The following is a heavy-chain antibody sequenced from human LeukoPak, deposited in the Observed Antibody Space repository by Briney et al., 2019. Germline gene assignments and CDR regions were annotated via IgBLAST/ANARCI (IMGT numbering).Heavy chain of an antibody. V-gene: IGHV4-34*01. CDR1: GGSISGYY. CDR3: ARGNILTGYCFDY. D-gene: IGHD3-9*01. J-gene: IGHJ4*02. CDR2: IHYTGAT. Sequence: PSETLSLTCAVYGGSISGYYWSWIRQPPGKELEWVGKIHYTGATSYSPSLKSRATISIDASKNQFSLKLNSVTAADTAVYYCARGNILTGYCFDYWGQGSLVTVSS.